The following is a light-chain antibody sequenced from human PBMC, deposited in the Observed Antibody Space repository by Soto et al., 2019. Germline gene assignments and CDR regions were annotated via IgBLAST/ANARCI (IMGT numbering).Light chain of an antibody. CDR1: QGVSRW. CDR2: GAS. J-gene: IGKJ2*01. Sequence: DIQMTQSPSFVSAFVGDRVTITCRASQGVSRWLVWYQQKPGKAPNLLIYGASSLESGVPSRFSGSGSGTEFNLTISSLQPEDSATYYCQQSDSLPYTFGQGTKLEIK. CDR3: QQSDSLPYT. V-gene: IGKV1-12*01.